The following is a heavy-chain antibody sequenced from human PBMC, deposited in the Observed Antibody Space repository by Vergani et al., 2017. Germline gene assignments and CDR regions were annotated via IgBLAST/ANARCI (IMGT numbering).Heavy chain of an antibody. D-gene: IGHD3-9*01. CDR2: VYYSGAT. CDR3: ARIRAYVDWVMDY. Sequence: QVQLRESGPGLVHPSQTLSLTCSVSDDSLNRGEYYWTWIRHSPGKGLEWIGYVYYSGATDYHPSLKSRVSMSLDTAKKQFSLNLMSVTAADTAVYFCARIRAYVDWVMDYWGQGTLVTVSS. J-gene: IGHJ4*02. CDR1: DDSLNRGEYY. V-gene: IGHV4-30-4*08.